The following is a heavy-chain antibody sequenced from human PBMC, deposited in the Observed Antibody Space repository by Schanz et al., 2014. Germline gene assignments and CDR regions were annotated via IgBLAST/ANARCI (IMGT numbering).Heavy chain of an antibody. CDR2: IYTSGST. CDR1: GDSISSYS. D-gene: IGHD2-2*01. CDR3: ARRYCGPTGCYSGAVYAMHA. Sequence: QVQLQESGPGLVKPSETLSLTCTVSGDSISSYSWSWIRRPAGKGLEWIGRIYTSGSTNYNPSLKSRAPISLDPSKTQSSRRWRFGTAADTAVYYCARRYCGPTGCYSGAVYAMHAWGQGTTVTVSS. V-gene: IGHV4-4*07. J-gene: IGHJ6*02.